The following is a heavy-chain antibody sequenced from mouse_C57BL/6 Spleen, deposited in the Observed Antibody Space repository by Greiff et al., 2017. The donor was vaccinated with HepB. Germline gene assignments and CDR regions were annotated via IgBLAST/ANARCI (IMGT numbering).Heavy chain of an antibody. J-gene: IGHJ2*01. D-gene: IGHD2-3*01. CDR3: ARQGYDGYAYYFDY. V-gene: IGHV5-6*01. Sequence: EVQLVESGGDLVKPGGSLKLSCAASGFTFSSYGMSWVRQTPDKRLEWVATISSGGSYTYYPDSVKGRFTISRDNAKNTPYLQMSSLKSEDTAMYYCARQGYDGYAYYFDYWGQGTTLTVSS. CDR2: ISSGGSYT. CDR1: GFTFSSYG.